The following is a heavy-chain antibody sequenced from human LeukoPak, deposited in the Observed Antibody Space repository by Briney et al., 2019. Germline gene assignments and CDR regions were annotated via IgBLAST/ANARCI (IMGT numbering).Heavy chain of an antibody. Sequence: PGGSLRLSCAASGFTFSSYSMNWVRQAPGKGLEWVGRIKSKSEGGTTDYAAPVKGRFTISRDDSKNTLSLQMNSLKIEDTAVYYCITDLRYCSITSCYNFDYWGRGTLVTVSS. D-gene: IGHD2-2*01. V-gene: IGHV3-15*01. CDR3: ITDLRYCSITSCYNFDY. J-gene: IGHJ4*02. CDR1: GFTFSSYS. CDR2: IKSKSEGGTT.